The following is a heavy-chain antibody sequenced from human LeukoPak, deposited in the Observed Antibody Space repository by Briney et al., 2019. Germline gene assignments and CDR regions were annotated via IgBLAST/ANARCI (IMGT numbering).Heavy chain of an antibody. CDR2: FSYSGST. CDR1: GVSISDYH. D-gene: IGHD1-26*01. CDR3: ARMYSGTSYYFVF. V-gene: IGHV4-59*01. J-gene: IGHJ4*02. Sequence: SETLSLTCSVSGVSISDYHWIWIRQPPAKGLEWMGYFSYSGSTRYNPSLKSRVTMSVDTSKNQFSLRLNSVAAADTAVYYCARMYSGTSYYFVFWGQGTLVTVSS.